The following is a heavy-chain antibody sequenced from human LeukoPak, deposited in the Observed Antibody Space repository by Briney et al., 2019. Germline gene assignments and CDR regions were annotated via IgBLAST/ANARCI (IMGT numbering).Heavy chain of an antibody. CDR2: IRDKVNSYAT. V-gene: IGHV3-73*01. CDR1: GFTFSGSA. D-gene: IGHD5-24*01. Sequence: PGGSLRLSCAASGFTFSGSAMHWVRQASGKGLEWVGRIRDKVNSYATAYAASVKGRFTISRDDSKNTAYLQMNSLKAEDTAVYYCLDGYNWLDPWGQGTLVTVSS. J-gene: IGHJ5*02. CDR3: LDGYNWLDP.